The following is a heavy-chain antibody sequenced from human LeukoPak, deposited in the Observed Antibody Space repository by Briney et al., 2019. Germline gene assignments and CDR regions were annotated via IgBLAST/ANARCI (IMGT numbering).Heavy chain of an antibody. V-gene: IGHV4-4*07. CDR2: IYTSGST. CDR3: ARLYGDSPGINYYYYMDV. CDR1: GGSISSYY. J-gene: IGHJ6*03. Sequence: SETLSLTCTVSGGSISSYYWSWIRQPAGKGLEWIGRIYTSGSTNYNPSLKSRVTMSADTSKNQFSLKLSSVTAADTAVYYCARLYGDSPGINYYYYMDVWGKGTTVTVSS. D-gene: IGHD4-17*01.